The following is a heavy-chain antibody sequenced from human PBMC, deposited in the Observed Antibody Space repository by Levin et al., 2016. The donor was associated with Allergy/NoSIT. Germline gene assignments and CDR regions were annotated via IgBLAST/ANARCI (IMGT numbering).Heavy chain of an antibody. CDR3: ATTGNLGLRIFDY. J-gene: IGHJ4*02. D-gene: IGHD2-15*01. CDR2: INPNSGGT. CDR1: GYTFSDYY. Sequence: ASVKVSCKASGYTFSDYYTHWVRQAPGQGLEWMGWINPNSGGTNYAQKFQGRVTMTRDTSISTAYMELNRLRSDDTAVYYCATTGNLGLRIFDYWGQGTLVTVSS. V-gene: IGHV1-2*02.